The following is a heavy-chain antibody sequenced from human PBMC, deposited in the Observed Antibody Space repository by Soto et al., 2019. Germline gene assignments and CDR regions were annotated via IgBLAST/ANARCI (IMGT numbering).Heavy chain of an antibody. CDR3: AKVNPGIAAAGRLGNWFDP. CDR1: GFTFSSYG. V-gene: IGHV3-30*18. Sequence: GGSLRLSCAASGFTFSSYGMHWVRQAPGKGLEWVALISYDGSNKNYADSVKGRFTISRDNSKNTLYLQMNSLRAEDTAVYYCAKVNPGIAAAGRLGNWFDPWGQGTLVTVSS. D-gene: IGHD6-13*01. J-gene: IGHJ5*02. CDR2: ISYDGSNK.